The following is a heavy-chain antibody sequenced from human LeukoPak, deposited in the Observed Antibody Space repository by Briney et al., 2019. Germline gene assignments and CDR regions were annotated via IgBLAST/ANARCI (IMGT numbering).Heavy chain of an antibody. J-gene: IGHJ3*02. V-gene: IGHV4-39*07. CDR3: ARDSRIADAFDI. Sequence: SETLSLTCAVSGGPISSSTYYWGWIRQPPGKGLEWIGSIFYSAYTYYNPSLKSRVTISVDTSKNQFSLKLSSVTAADTAVYYCARDSRIADAFDIWGQGTMVTVSS. CDR2: IFYSAYT. D-gene: IGHD2-15*01. CDR1: GGPISSSTYY.